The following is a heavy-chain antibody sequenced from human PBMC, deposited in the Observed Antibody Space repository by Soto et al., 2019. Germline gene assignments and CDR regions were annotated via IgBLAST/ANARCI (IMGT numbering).Heavy chain of an antibody. CDR1: GFTVSSYY. CDR2: IYSDDST. J-gene: IGHJ4*02. CDR3: ARGTDY. V-gene: IGHV3-53*02. Sequence: EVQLVETGGGLIQPGGSLRLSCAASGFTVSSYYMSWVRQAPGKGLEWVSVIYSDDSTFYADSVKGRFTISRDNFKNTLYLQMNSLRAEDTAVYYCARGTDYWGQGTLVTVSS.